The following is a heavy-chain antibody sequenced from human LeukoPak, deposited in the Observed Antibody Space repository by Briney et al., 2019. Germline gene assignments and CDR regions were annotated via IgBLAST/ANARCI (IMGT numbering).Heavy chain of an antibody. V-gene: IGHV1-46*01. J-gene: IGHJ6*02. Sequence: ASVKVSCKASGYTFTSYYMHWVRQAPGRGLEWMGIINPSGGSTSYAQKFQGRVTMTRDTSTSTVYMELSSLRSEDTAVYYCARSFPDLQQGYYYYGMDVWGQGTTVTVSS. D-gene: IGHD3-3*01. CDR2: INPSGGST. CDR1: GYTFTSYY. CDR3: ARSFPDLQQGYYYYGMDV.